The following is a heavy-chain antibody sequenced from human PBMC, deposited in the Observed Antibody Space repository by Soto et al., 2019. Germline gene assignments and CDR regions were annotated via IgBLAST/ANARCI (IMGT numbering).Heavy chain of an antibody. J-gene: IGHJ4*02. Sequence: QVHLVESGGGVVQPGRSLRLSCVVSGFNFRSNAMHWVRQVPGKGLEWVAIISDDGSIEYYADSVKGRFTISRDNSKNTVYLQMIRLSFEATAVYYSAKALDTAMDPLDYWGQGTLVTVSS. CDR3: AKALDTAMDPLDY. D-gene: IGHD5-18*01. CDR1: GFNFRSNA. V-gene: IGHV3-30-3*01. CDR2: ISDDGSIE.